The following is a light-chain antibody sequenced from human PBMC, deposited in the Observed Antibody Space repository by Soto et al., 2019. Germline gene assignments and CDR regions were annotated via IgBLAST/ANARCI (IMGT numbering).Light chain of an antibody. V-gene: IGKV4-1*01. CDR1: QSVLYSSNNKNY. CDR2: WAS. J-gene: IGKJ4*01. Sequence: DIVMTQSPDSLAVSLGERATINCKSSQSVLYSSNNKNYLAGYQQKQGQPPKLLIYWASTRESGVPDRFSGSGSGTDFTLTISSLQAEDVAVYYCQQFYSNPLSFGGGTKVEIK. CDR3: QQFYSNPLS.